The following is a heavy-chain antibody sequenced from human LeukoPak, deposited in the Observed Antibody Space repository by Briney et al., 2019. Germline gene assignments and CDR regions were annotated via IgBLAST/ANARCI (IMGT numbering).Heavy chain of an antibody. CDR3: ARDHYRHGRGWFDP. V-gene: IGHV1-3*01. Sequence: ASVKVSCKASGGTFSSYAISWVRQAPGQRLEWMGWINADNGNTKYSQRFQGRVTITRDTSASTAYMVLSSLRSEDTAVYYCARDHYRHGRGWFDPWGQGTLVTVSS. CDR2: INADNGNT. D-gene: IGHD3-10*01. CDR1: GGTFSSYA. J-gene: IGHJ5*02.